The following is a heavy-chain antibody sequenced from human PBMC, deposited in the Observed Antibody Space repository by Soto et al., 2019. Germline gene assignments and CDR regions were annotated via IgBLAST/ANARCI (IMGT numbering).Heavy chain of an antibody. CDR3: ARGIKGGLDP. CDR1: GFTFRNYD. Sequence: QVQLVESGGGVVQPGRSLRLSCAASGFTFRNYDMHWVRQAPGKGLEWVAVISHDETNKFYAGPVKGRFTISRDSSKNTLYLQMNSLRPEDTAVYYCARGIKGGLDPWGQGTLVTVSS. V-gene: IGHV3-30-3*01. J-gene: IGHJ5*02. CDR2: ISHDETNK.